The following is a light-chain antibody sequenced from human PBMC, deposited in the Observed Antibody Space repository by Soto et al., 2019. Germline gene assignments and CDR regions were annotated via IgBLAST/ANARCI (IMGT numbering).Light chain of an antibody. CDR1: QRVSSNY. Sequence: EIVLTQSPGTLSLSPGERATLSCRASQRVSSNYLAWYQQKPGQAPRLLIYDASSRATGIPDRFSGSGSETDFTLTIGRLEPEDFAVYYCQQYGSSPWTFGQGTKVEIK. J-gene: IGKJ1*01. CDR3: QQYGSSPWT. V-gene: IGKV3-20*01. CDR2: DAS.